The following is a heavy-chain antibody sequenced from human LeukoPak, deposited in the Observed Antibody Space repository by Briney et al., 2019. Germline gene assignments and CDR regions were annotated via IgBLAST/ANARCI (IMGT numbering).Heavy chain of an antibody. Sequence: GGSLRLFCATSGATFSDYYMSWIRQAPGKGLEWVSYISSSGSPIYYADSVKGRFTISRDNAKNSLFLQMNSLRAEDTAVYYCARGSFLITFGGFIGWGQGTLVTVSS. D-gene: IGHD3-16*02. J-gene: IGHJ4*02. CDR3: ARGSFLITFGGFIG. CDR1: GATFSDYY. CDR2: ISSSGSPI. V-gene: IGHV3-11*04.